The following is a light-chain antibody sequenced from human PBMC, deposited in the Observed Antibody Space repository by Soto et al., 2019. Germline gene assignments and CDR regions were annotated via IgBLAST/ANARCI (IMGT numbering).Light chain of an antibody. CDR2: GAS. CDR3: QQYGSSRTWT. V-gene: IGKV3-20*01. Sequence: EIVLTQSPDTLSLSPGERATLSCRASQSVSSSYLAWYQQKPGQAPRLLIYGASSRATGIPDRFSGGGSGTDFTLTISRLEPEDFAVYYCQQYGSSRTWTFGQGTKVDIK. J-gene: IGKJ1*01. CDR1: QSVSSSY.